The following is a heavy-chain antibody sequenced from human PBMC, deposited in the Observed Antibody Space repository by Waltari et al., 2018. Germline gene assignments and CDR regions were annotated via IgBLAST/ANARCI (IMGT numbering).Heavy chain of an antibody. Sequence: QLQLQESGPGLVKPSETLSLTCTVSGGSISSSSYYWGWIRQPPGKGLEWIGSIYYSGSTYYHPSLKSRVTISVDTSKNQFSLKLSSVTAADTAVYYCARRANGGTIDYWGQGTLVIVSS. CDR2: IYYSGST. V-gene: IGHV4-39*01. CDR1: GGSISSSSYY. D-gene: IGHD2-15*01. J-gene: IGHJ4*02. CDR3: ARRANGGTIDY.